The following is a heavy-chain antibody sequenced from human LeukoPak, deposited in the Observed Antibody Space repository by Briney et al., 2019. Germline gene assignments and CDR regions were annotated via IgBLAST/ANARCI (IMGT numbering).Heavy chain of an antibody. CDR3: ARVWRFGDYGGNWFDP. Sequence: SETLSLTCAVYGGSFSGYYWSRIRQPPGKGLEWIGEINHSGSTNYNPSLKSRVTISVDTSKNQFSLKLSSVTAADTAVYYCARVWRFGDYGGNWFDPWGQGTLVTVSS. V-gene: IGHV4-34*01. J-gene: IGHJ5*02. CDR1: GGSFSGYY. D-gene: IGHD4-17*01. CDR2: INHSGST.